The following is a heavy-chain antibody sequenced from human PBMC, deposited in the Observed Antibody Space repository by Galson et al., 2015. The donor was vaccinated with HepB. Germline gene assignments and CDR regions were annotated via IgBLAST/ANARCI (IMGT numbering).Heavy chain of an antibody. J-gene: IGHJ6*03. CDR1: GFTFSSYW. V-gene: IGHV3-7*01. D-gene: IGHD2-2*02. CDR2: IKKDGSEK. Sequence: SLRLSCAASGFTFSSYWMSWVRQAPGKGLEWVANIKKDGSEKHYVDSVKGRFTISRDHAKNSLYLQMNSLRAEDTALYYCARAGCSSTTCYSGYYTDVWGKGTTVTVSS. CDR3: ARAGCSSTTCYSGYYTDV.